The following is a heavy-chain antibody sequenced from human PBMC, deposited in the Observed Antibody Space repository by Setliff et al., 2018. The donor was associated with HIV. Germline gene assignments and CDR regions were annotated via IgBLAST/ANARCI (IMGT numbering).Heavy chain of an antibody. J-gene: IGHJ4*02. V-gene: IGHV4-61*09. Sequence: TLSLTCTVSGDSITSGTYYWSWIRQPAGMRLEWIGHISTSGTTNYNPSLKSRVTISADTSKSQFSLKLTSVTAADPATYFCARVSTDYVWGSFLSSGPYYFDFWGQGALVTVSS. D-gene: IGHD3-16*01. CDR1: GDSITSGTYY. CDR3: ARVSTDYVWGSFLSSGPYYFDF. CDR2: ISTSGTT.